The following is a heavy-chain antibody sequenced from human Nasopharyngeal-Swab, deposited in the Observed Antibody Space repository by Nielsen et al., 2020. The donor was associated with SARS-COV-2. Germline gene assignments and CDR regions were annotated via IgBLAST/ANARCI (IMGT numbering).Heavy chain of an antibody. CDR2: ISWNSGSI. Sequence: GGSLRLSCAASGFTFDDYAMHWVRQAPGKGLEWVSGISWNSGSIGYADSVKGRFTISRDNAKNSLYLQMNSLRAEGTALYYCSKSRGYYYYMDVWGKGTTVTVSS. D-gene: IGHD3-10*01. J-gene: IGHJ6*03. V-gene: IGHV3-9*01. CDR1: GFTFDDYA. CDR3: SKSRGYYYYMDV.